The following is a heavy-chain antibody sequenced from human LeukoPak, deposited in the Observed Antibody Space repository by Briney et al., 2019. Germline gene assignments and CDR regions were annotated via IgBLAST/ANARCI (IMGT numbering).Heavy chain of an antibody. CDR2: IYHSGST. V-gene: IGHV4-30-2*01. J-gene: IGHJ3*02. CDR1: GGSISSGGYS. CDR3: ARDRSVEGAFDI. Sequence: SETLSLTCAVSGGSISSGGYSLSWIRQPPGKGLEWIGYIYHSGSTYYNPSLKSRVTISVDRSKNQFSLKLSSVTAADTAVYYCARDRSVEGAFDIWGQGTMVTVSS.